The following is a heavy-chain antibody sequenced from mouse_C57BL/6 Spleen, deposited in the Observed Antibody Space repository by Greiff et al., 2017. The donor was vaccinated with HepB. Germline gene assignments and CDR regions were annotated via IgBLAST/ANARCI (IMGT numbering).Heavy chain of an antibody. D-gene: IGHD3-1*01. CDR2: IWSGGST. Sequence: QVQLQQSGPGLVQPSQSLSITCTVSGFSLTSYGVHWVRQSPGKGLEWLGVIWSGGSTDYNAAFISRLSISKDNSKSQVFFKMNSLQADDTAIYYCATGRRRSGFAYWGQGTLVTVSA. CDR3: ATGRRRSGFAY. V-gene: IGHV2-2*01. CDR1: GFSLTSYG. J-gene: IGHJ3*01.